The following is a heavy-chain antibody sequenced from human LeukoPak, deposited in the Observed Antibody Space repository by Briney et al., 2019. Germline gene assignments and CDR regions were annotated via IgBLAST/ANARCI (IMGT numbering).Heavy chain of an antibody. V-gene: IGHV1-2*02. Sequence: ASVKLSCKASGYTFTGYYMHWVRQPPGQGLEWMGWINPNCGGTNYAQKFQGRVTMTRDTSISTAYMELSRLRSDDTAVYYCARVGVRGFGGSYARDYYYYYGIDMWGPESPVTVSS. J-gene: IGHJ6*02. CDR3: ARVGVRGFGGSYARDYYYYYGIDM. CDR2: INPNCGGT. D-gene: IGHD3-10*01. CDR1: GYTFTGYY.